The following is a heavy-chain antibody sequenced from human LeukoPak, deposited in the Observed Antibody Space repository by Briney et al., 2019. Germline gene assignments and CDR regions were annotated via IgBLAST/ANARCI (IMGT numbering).Heavy chain of an antibody. D-gene: IGHD1-26*01. CDR2: IIPILGIA. Sequence: SVKVSCKASGGTFSSYTISWVRQAPGQRLEWMGRIIPILGIANYAQKFQGRVTITADKSTSTAYMELSSLRSEDTAVYYCARDDRQWEPDDAFDIWGQGTMVTVSS. CDR3: ARDDRQWEPDDAFDI. J-gene: IGHJ3*02. CDR1: GGTFSSYT. V-gene: IGHV1-69*04.